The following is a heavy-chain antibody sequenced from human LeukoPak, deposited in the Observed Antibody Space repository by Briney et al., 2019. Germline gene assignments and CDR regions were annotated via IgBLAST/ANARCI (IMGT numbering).Heavy chain of an antibody. Sequence: SETLSLTCTVSGGSISSYYWSWIRQPAGKGLEWIGRIYTSGSTNYNPSLKSRVTMSVDTSKNQFSLKLSSVTAADTAVYYCARGGKWSSYYYYYMDGWGKGTTVTVSS. D-gene: IGHD2-15*01. CDR2: IYTSGST. V-gene: IGHV4-4*07. CDR3: ARGGKWSSYYYYYMDG. CDR1: GGSISSYY. J-gene: IGHJ6*03.